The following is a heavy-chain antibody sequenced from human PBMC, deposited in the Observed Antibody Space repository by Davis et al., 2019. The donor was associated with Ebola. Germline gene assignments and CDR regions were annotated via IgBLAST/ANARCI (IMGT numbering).Heavy chain of an antibody. V-gene: IGHV4-34*01. CDR3: ARGFHYDRSGWYLSY. D-gene: IGHD3-22*01. Sequence: SETLSLTCAVYGGSFSDYYWTWIRQPPGKGLEWIGEINHSGSTNYNPSLKSRVTMSVDTSKNQFSLRLSSVTAADTAVYYCARGFHYDRSGWYLSYWGQGTLVTVSS. CDR2: INHSGST. CDR1: GGSFSDYY. J-gene: IGHJ4*02.